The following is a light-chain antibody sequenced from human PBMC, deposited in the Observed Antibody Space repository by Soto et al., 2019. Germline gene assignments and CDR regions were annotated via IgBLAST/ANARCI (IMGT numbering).Light chain of an antibody. CDR2: EAS. Sequence: EIVLTQSPATLSLSPGERATLSCRASQSVSSSLAWYQQKLGQAPRLLIYEASDRATGIPARFSGSGSGTDFTLIIRSLEPEDFAVYYCQKGRTWPWTFGQGTKVEIK. CDR3: QKGRTWPWT. CDR1: QSVSSS. J-gene: IGKJ1*01. V-gene: IGKV3-11*01.